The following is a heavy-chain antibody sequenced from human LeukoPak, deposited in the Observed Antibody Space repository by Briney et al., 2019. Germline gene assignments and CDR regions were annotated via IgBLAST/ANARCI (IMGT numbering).Heavy chain of an antibody. CDR2: ISSSSIYI. D-gene: IGHD6-19*01. V-gene: IGHV3-21*01. Sequence: GGSLRLSCAASGFTFSSYAMSWVRQAPGKGLEWVSSISSSSIYIYYADSVKGRFTISRDNAKNSLYLQMNSLRAEDTAVYYCARGGTAVTTQGYDYWGQGTLVTVSS. CDR1: GFTFSSYA. CDR3: ARGGTAVTTQGYDY. J-gene: IGHJ4*02.